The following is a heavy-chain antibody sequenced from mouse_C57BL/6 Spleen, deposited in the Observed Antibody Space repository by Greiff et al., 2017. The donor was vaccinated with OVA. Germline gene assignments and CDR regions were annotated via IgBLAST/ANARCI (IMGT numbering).Heavy chain of an antibody. V-gene: IGHV5-17*01. CDR3: AGPGVSEFGY. CDR1: GFTFSDYG. J-gene: IGHJ2*01. CDR2: ISSGSSTI. Sequence: DVQLVESGGGLVKPGGSLKLSCAASGFTFSDYGMHWVRQAPEKGLEWVAYISSGSSTIYYADTVKGRFTFSRDNAKNTLFLQLTNLRTEDAAVYYCAGPGVSEFGYWGQGTTLTVSA. D-gene: IGHD2-1*01.